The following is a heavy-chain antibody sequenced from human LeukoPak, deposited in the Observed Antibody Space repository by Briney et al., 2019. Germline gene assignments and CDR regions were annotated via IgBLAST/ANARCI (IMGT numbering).Heavy chain of an antibody. J-gene: IGHJ5*02. CDR3: ARSVSLFAIVGATADSWFDP. CDR1: GYTFTSYD. V-gene: IGHV1-8*01. Sequence: SVKVPCKASGYTFTSYDINWVRQATGQGLEWMGWMNPNSGNTGYAQKFQGRVTMTRNTSISTAYMELSSLRSEDTAVYYCARSVSLFAIVGATADSWFDPWGQGTLVTVSS. CDR2: MNPNSGNT. D-gene: IGHD1-26*01.